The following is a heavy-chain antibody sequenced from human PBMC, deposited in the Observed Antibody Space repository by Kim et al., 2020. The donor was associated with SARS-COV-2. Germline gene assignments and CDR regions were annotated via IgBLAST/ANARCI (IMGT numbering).Heavy chain of an antibody. J-gene: IGHJ4*02. Sequence: DPGKGRFTNSRDKSKNTLYLQMNYLRAEDTAIYYCAGYYYGSGSYYRSIDYWGQGTLVTVSS. CDR3: AGYYYGSGSYYRSIDY. V-gene: IGHV3-23*01. D-gene: IGHD3-10*01.